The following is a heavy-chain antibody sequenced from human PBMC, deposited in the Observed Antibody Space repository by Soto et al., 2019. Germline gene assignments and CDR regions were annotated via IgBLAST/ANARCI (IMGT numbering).Heavy chain of an antibody. J-gene: IGHJ4*02. CDR1: GFTFSSDG. D-gene: IGHD1-26*01. Sequence: QVQLVESGGGVVQPGRSLRLSCAASGFTFSSDGMHWVRQAPGKGLEWVAVLWYDGSNKYYADSVKRRFTISRDNSKNTLYLQMNSLRAEDTAVYYCAREDSGSYYFDYWGQGTLVTVSS. CDR2: LWYDGSNK. CDR3: AREDSGSYYFDY. V-gene: IGHV3-33*01.